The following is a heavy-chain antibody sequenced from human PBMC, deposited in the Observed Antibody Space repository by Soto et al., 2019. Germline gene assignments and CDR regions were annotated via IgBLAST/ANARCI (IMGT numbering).Heavy chain of an antibody. CDR3: AKEKIFGVVILDY. CDR1: GFIFSSYA. Sequence: LRLSCAASGFIFSSYAMNWVRQAPGKGLEWVSLISGSDGSTYYADSVKGRFTISRDNSKNTLYPQMNSLRVEDTAVYYCAKEKIFGVVILDYWGQGTLVTVSS. J-gene: IGHJ4*02. CDR2: ISGSDGST. D-gene: IGHD3-3*01. V-gene: IGHV3-23*01.